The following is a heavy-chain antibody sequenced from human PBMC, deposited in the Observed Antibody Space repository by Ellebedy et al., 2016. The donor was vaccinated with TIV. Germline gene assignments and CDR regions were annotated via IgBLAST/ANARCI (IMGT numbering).Heavy chain of an antibody. V-gene: IGHV3-33*01. Sequence: GESLKISCAASGFTFSSYGMHWVRQAPGKGLEWVAVIWYDGSNKYYADSVKGRFTISRVNSKHTLYLPINSLRAEDTAVYYCARDPSFGGSYSPQYYFDYWGQGTLVTVSS. CDR3: ARDPSFGGSYSPQYYFDY. CDR1: GFTFSSYG. CDR2: IWYDGSNK. J-gene: IGHJ4*02. D-gene: IGHD1-26*01.